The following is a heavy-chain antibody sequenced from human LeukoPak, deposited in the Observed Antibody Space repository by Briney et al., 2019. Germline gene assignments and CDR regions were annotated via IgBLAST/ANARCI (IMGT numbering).Heavy chain of an antibody. CDR2: MNSNSGAT. D-gene: IGHD3-22*01. Sequence: ASVKVSCKASGYTFTGYDINWVRQAPGQGLEWMGWMNSNSGATGYAQKFQGRVTMTRSTSINTAYLELSSLTSEDTAVYCCARALSGCVLCFDYWGQGTPVTVSS. V-gene: IGHV1-8*01. CDR3: ARALSGCVLCFDY. CDR1: GYTFTGYD. J-gene: IGHJ4*02.